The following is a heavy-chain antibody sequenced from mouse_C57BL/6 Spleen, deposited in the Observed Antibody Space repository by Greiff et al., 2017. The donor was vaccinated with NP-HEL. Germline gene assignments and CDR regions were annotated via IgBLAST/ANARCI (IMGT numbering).Heavy chain of an antibody. Sequence: EVQRVESGGGLVKPGGSLKLSCAASGFTFSSYAMSWVRQTPEKRLEWVATISDGGSYTYYPDNVKGRFTISRDNAKNNLYLQMSHLKSEDTAMYYCARGGTMVPRYPMDYWGQGTSVTVSS. CDR1: GFTFSSYA. J-gene: IGHJ4*01. D-gene: IGHD1-1*02. CDR2: ISDGGSYT. V-gene: IGHV5-4*01. CDR3: ARGGTMVPRYPMDY.